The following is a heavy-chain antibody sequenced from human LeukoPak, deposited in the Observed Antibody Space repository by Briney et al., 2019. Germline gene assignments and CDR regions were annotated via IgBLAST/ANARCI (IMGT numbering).Heavy chain of an antibody. D-gene: IGHD5-18*01. Sequence: SSVKVSCKASGYIFNSYDINWVRQATGQGLEWMGWMNPNSGNTGYAQKFQGRVTITRNTSISTAYMELSSLKSEDTAVYYCARGNVDTAIVDDFDYWGQGTLVTVSS. CDR3: ARGNVDTAIVDDFDY. V-gene: IGHV1-8*03. J-gene: IGHJ4*02. CDR1: GYIFNSYD. CDR2: MNPNSGNT.